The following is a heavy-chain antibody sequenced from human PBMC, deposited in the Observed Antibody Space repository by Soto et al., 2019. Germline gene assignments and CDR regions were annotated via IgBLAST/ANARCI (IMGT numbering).Heavy chain of an antibody. Sequence: QVQLVQSGAEVKTPGASVKVSCKASGYTFTKYAISWMRQAPGQGLAWVGWISVYNGNTKYAENLQGRVTVTTDTSTTTVYMELRSLRSDDTAVYYCAREGAGLYYYYYGMDVCGQGTTVTVPS. J-gene: IGHJ6*02. CDR2: ISVYNGNT. CDR1: GYTFTKYA. CDR3: AREGAGLYYYYYGMDV. D-gene: IGHD6-19*01. V-gene: IGHV1-18*01.